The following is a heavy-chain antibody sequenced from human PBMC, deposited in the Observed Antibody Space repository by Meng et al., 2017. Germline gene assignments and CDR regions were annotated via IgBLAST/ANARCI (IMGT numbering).Heavy chain of an antibody. J-gene: IGHJ3*02. V-gene: IGHV1-69*13. CDR3: PRATPTIVATMDDAFDI. Sequence: SVKVSCKASGGTFSSYAVSWVRQAPGQGLEWMGGIIPIFGTANYAQKFQGRVTITADESTSTAYMELSSLRSEDTAGYYCPRATPTIVATMDDAFDIWGQGTMVTVSS. CDR2: IIPIFGTA. CDR1: GGTFSSYA. D-gene: IGHD5-12*01.